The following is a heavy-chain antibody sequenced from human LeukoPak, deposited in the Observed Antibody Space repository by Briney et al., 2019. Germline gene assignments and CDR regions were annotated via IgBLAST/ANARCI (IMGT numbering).Heavy chain of an antibody. J-gene: IGHJ4*02. CDR2: INPNSGVT. Sequence: GASVKVSCKASGYTFTGYYMHWVRQAPGQGLEWMGWINPNSGVTNYAQKFQGRVTMTRDTSISTAYMELSRLRSDDTAVYYCARALSKWFGELLIWGQGTLVTVSS. CDR3: ARALSKWFGELLI. V-gene: IGHV1-2*02. CDR1: GYTFTGYY. D-gene: IGHD3-10*01.